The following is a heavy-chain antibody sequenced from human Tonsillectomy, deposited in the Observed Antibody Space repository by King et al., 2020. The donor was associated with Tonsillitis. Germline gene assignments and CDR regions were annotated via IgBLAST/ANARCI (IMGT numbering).Heavy chain of an antibody. CDR3: ARLYHYDSSGYHRNNWFDP. J-gene: IGHJ5*02. CDR1: GGSIRSYY. CDR2: IYYSGST. Sequence: QLQESGPGLVKPSETLSLTCTVSGGSIRSYYLSWIRQPPGKGREWFGNIYYSGSTNDKPSLKSRVIMSVDTPKNQLSLNLGSVTAADTAGYYCARLYHYDSSGYHRNNWFDPWGQGTLVTVSP. D-gene: IGHD3-22*01. V-gene: IGHV4-59*01.